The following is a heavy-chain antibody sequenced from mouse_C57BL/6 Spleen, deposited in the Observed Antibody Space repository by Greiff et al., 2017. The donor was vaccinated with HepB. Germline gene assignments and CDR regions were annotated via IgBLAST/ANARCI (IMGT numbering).Heavy chain of an antibody. D-gene: IGHD2-4*01. V-gene: IGHV1-59*01. CDR2: IDPSDSYT. CDR1: GYTFTSYW. J-gene: IGHJ3*01. Sequence: VQLQQPGAELVRPGTSVKLSCKASGYTFTSYWMHWVKQRPGQGLEWIGVIDPSDSYTNYNQKFKGKATLTVDTSSSTAYMQLSSLTSEDSAVYYCARGDYDVAWFAYWGQGTLVTVSA. CDR3: ARGDYDVAWFAY.